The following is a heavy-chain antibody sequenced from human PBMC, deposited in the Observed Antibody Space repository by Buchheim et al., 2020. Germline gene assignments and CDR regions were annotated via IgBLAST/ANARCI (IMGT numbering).Heavy chain of an antibody. CDR1: GFTFSSYA. CDR3: AKAQPSQLWFGELWTFDY. J-gene: IGHJ4*02. CDR2: ISGSGGST. D-gene: IGHD3-10*01. V-gene: IGHV3-23*01. Sequence: EVQLLEPGGGLVQPGGSLRLSCAASGFTFSSYAMSWVRQAPGKGLEWVSAISGSGGSTYYADSVKGRFTISRDNSKNTLYLQMNSLRAEDTAVYYCAKAQPSQLWFGELWTFDYWGQGTL.